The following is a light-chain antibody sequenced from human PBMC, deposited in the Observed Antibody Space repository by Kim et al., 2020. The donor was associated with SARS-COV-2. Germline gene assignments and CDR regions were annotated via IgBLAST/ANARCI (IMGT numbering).Light chain of an antibody. V-gene: IGKV3-15*01. CDR2: DAS. Sequence: VSPGERATPSCRASQSGSSNLAWYQQKPGQAARLLIYDASTRATGIPARFSGSGSGTEFTLTISSLQSEDFAVYYCQQYNNWRRTFGQGTKVDIK. CDR1: QSGSSN. J-gene: IGKJ1*01. CDR3: QQYNNWRRT.